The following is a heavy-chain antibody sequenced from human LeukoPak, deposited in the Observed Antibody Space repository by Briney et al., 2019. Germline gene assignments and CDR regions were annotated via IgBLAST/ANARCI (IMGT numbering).Heavy chain of an antibody. J-gene: IGHJ4*02. CDR3: ARGPASSSRWSHFDW. CDR2: INWNGAYT. Sequence: GGSLSLSCAASGFTFNNYAMTWVRQAPGKGLEWVSGINWNGAYTYYADSVKGRFTISRDSARNSLFLQMHSLRAEDTALYYCARGPASSSRWSHFDWWGQGTLVTVSS. V-gene: IGHV3-20*04. CDR1: GFTFNNYA. D-gene: IGHD6-13*01.